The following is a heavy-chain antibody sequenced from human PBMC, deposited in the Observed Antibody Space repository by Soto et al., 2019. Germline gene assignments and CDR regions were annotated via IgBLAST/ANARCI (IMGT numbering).Heavy chain of an antibody. CDR2: ISSSGSTI. CDR1: GFTFSDYY. Sequence: GGSLRLSCAASGFTFSDYYMSWIRQAPGKGLEWVSYISSSGSTIYYADSVKGRFTISRDNAKNSLYLQMNSLRAEDTAVYYCARAFGTEGLWFGELLRPKRGPNYYYYYYMDVWGKGTTVTVSS. J-gene: IGHJ6*03. D-gene: IGHD3-10*01. V-gene: IGHV3-11*01. CDR3: ARAFGTEGLWFGELLRPKRGPNYYYYYYMDV.